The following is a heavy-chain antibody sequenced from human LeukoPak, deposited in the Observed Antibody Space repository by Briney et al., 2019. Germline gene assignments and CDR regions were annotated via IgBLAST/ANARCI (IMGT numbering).Heavy chain of an antibody. CDR3: AKDLWSVGVSGLDH. CDR1: GFPFSSYA. Sequence: GGSLRLSCAASGFPFSSYAMSWVRQAPGKGLEWVAAINGGGDNTYYADSVRGRFTISRDNSKSTLILQMNGLRGEDTALYYCAKDLWSVGVSGLDHWGQGTRVTVSS. CDR2: INGGGDNT. V-gene: IGHV3-23*01. J-gene: IGHJ4*02. D-gene: IGHD3-3*01.